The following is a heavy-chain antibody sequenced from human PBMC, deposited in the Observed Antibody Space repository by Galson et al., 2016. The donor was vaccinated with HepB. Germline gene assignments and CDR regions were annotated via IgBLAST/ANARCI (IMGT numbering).Heavy chain of an antibody. CDR1: GFTFSGYP. V-gene: IGHV3-30-3*01. CDR2: ISYDGSKK. J-gene: IGHJ4*02. D-gene: IGHD6-19*01. CDR3: AREEAVPGLLDS. Sequence: SLRLSCAASGFTFSGYPMHWVRQAPGKGLEWVAFISYDGSKKYYTDSVKGRFSISRDNSKNTLYLQMNSLRTEDTAVYFCAREEAVPGLLDSWGQGTLVTVSS.